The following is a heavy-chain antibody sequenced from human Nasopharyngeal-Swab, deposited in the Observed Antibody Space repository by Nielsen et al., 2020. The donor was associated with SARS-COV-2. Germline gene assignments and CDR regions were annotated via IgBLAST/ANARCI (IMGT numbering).Heavy chain of an antibody. V-gene: IGHV3-9*01. D-gene: IGHD3-22*01. J-gene: IGHJ4*02. CDR3: ARGDDTTDYYEPFDS. CDR2: ISWNSGSI. CDR1: GFTFDDYA. Sequence: LRLSCAASGFTFDDYAMHWVRQAPGKGLEWVSGISWNSGSIGYADSVKGRFTISRDNAKNSLYLQMNSLRAEDSAVYYCARGDDTTDYYEPFDSWGQGTLVTVSS.